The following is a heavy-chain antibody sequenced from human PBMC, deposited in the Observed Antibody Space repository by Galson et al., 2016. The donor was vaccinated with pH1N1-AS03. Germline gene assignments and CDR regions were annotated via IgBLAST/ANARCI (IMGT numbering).Heavy chain of an antibody. J-gene: IGHJ3*01. CDR2: INPDSGDT. CDR1: GYTFTGDY. Sequence: SVKVSCKAAGYTFTGDYLHWVRQAPGQGLEWVGWINPDSGDTSYAQQFQGRVTMTRDTSISSAFLELSRLRSDDTAVCYCARGLFGIARGESSAFDLWGQGTMVTVSS. V-gene: IGHV1-2*02. D-gene: IGHD6-13*01. CDR3: ARGLFGIARGESSAFDL.